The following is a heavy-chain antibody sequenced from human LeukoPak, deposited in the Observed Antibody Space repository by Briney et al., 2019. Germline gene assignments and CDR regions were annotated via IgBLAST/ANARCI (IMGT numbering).Heavy chain of an antibody. V-gene: IGHV1-46*01. D-gene: IGHD3-9*01. CDR3: ARDVTHYDILTGQTYYYYGMDV. Sequence: ASVKVSCKASGYTFTSYYMHWVRQAPGQGLEWMGIINPSGGGTSYAQKFQGRVTMTRDTSTSTDYMELSSLRSEDTAVYYCARDVTHYDILTGQTYYYYGMDVWGQGTTVTVSS. J-gene: IGHJ6*02. CDR1: GYTFTSYY. CDR2: INPSGGGT.